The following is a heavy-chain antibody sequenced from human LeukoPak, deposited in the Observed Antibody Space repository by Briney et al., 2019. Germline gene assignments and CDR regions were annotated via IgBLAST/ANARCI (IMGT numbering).Heavy chain of an antibody. V-gene: IGHV3-23*01. Sequence: GGSLRLSCAASGFTFSSYAMSWVRQAPGKGLEWVSAISGSGGSTYYADSVKGRFTISRDNSKNTLYLQMNSLRAEDTAVYYCAKQEDSSGYYYTAFDYWGQGTLVTVSS. J-gene: IGHJ4*02. CDR3: AKQEDSSGYYYTAFDY. CDR1: GFTFSSYA. CDR2: ISGSGGST. D-gene: IGHD3-22*01.